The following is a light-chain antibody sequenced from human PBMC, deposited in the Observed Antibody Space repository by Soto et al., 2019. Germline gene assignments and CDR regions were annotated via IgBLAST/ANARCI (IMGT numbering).Light chain of an antibody. CDR3: QQRSNWPPWT. J-gene: IGKJ1*01. Sequence: EIVLTQSPGTLCLSPGERATLSCTASQSISGSYLAWYQQKPGQAPRLLIYDASNRATGIPARFSGSGSGADFTLTISSLEPEDFAVYYCQQRSNWPPWTFGQGTKVDIK. V-gene: IGKV3-11*01. CDR2: DAS. CDR1: QSISGSY.